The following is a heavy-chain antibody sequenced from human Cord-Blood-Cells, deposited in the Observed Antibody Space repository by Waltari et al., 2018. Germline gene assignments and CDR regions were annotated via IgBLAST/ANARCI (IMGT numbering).Heavy chain of an antibody. CDR2: INPNRGGT. Sequence: VQLVLSGAGVKKPGASVKVSCKASGYPCTGYYMPWLRRAPGQGLEWMGWINPNRGGTNYAQKFQGWVTMTRDTSISTAYMELSRLRSDDTAVYYCARGAAGESYWYFDLWGRGTLVTVSS. D-gene: IGHD7-27*01. V-gene: IGHV1-2*04. J-gene: IGHJ2*01. CDR1: GYPCTGYY. CDR3: ARGAAGESYWYFDL.